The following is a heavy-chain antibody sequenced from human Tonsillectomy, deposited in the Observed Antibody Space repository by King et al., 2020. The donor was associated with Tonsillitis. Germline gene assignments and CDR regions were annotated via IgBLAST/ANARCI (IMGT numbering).Heavy chain of an antibody. Sequence: VQLVESGGGLVQPGGSLRLSWAASGLTFSSYAMSWVRQAPGKGLAWFSVISGSGVSTYYVESVKGRFTISRDNSKNTLYLQMNSLRAEDTAVYYCAKGSSGYRFDYWGQGTLVTVSS. J-gene: IGHJ4*02. CDR3: AKGSSGYRFDY. D-gene: IGHD3-22*01. V-gene: IGHV3-23*04. CDR1: GLTFSSYA. CDR2: ISGSGVST.